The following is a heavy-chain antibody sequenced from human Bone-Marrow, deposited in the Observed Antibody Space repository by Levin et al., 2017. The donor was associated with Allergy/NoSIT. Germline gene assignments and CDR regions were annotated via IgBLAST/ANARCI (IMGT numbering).Heavy chain of an antibody. V-gene: IGHV4-61*08. CDR3: ARVSAAGGTRLFDY. J-gene: IGHJ4*02. CDR1: GGSVTSGDYY. Sequence: SETLSLTCSVSGGSVTSGDYYWSWIRKPPGKGLEWIGFIHSSGSTNYIPSLKSRVTMSHDTSKNQLSLSLTSVTAADTALYCCARVSAAGGTRLFDYWGQGNLVTVSS. CDR2: IHSSGST. D-gene: IGHD6-13*01.